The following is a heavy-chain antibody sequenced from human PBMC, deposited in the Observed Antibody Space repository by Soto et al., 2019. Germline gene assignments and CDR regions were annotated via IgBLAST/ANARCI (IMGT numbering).Heavy chain of an antibody. Sequence: GGSLRLSCAASGFTFSSYDMHWVRQATGKGLEWVSAIGTAGDTYYPGSVKGRFTISRENAKNSLYLQMNSLRAGDTAVYYCARASMDSYGGYVPYNWFDPWGQGTLVTVSS. V-gene: IGHV3-13*01. CDR3: ARASMDSYGGYVPYNWFDP. CDR1: GFTFSSYD. J-gene: IGHJ5*02. D-gene: IGHD5-12*01. CDR2: IGTAGDT.